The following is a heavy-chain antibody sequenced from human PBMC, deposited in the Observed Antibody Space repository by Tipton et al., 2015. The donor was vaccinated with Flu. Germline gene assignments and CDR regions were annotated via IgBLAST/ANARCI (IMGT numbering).Heavy chain of an antibody. CDR2: IHRAGNA. CDR1: GFTFSRYA. CDR3: ARRDYSNYVSEPKNWFDT. J-gene: IGHJ5*02. V-gene: IGHV4-59*08. D-gene: IGHD4-11*01. Sequence: LRLSCAASGFTFSRYAMSWVRQPPGKGLEWIGNIHRAGNAYYNSSLKSRVTMSVDTSKIQFSLRLSSVTAADTAVYYCARRDYSNYVSEPKNWFDTWGPGTLVTVSS.